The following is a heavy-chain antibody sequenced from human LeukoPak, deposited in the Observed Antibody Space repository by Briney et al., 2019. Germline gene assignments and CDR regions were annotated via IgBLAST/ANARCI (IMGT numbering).Heavy chain of an antibody. CDR2: IFYSGST. Sequence: SETLSLTCTVSGGSISSYYWSWIRQPPGKGLEWIGYIFYSGSTNYNPSLKSRVTISVDTSKNQFSLKLSSVTAADTAVYYCARALLVGATSLGYWGQGILVTVSS. CDR3: ARALLVGATSLGY. D-gene: IGHD1-26*01. V-gene: IGHV4-59*01. J-gene: IGHJ4*02. CDR1: GGSISSYY.